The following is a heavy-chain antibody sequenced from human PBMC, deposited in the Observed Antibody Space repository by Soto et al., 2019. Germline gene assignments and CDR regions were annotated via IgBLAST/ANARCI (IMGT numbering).Heavy chain of an antibody. CDR3: TTEGPYSNFDY. V-gene: IGHV3-15*01. J-gene: IGHJ4*02. CDR2: IKSKTDGGTT. Sequence: GESLKISCAASGFTFSNAWMSWVRQAPGKGLEWVGRIKSKTDGGTTDYAAPVKGRFTISRDDSKNTLYLQMNSLKTEDTAVYYCTTEGPYSNFDYWGQGTLVTVSS. CDR1: GFTFSNAW. D-gene: IGHD4-4*01.